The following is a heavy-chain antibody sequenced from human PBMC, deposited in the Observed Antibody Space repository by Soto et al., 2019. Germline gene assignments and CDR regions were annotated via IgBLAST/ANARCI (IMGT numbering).Heavy chain of an antibody. CDR2: FDPEDGET. D-gene: IGHD3-22*01. V-gene: IGHV1-24*01. CDR3: ATTKYYYDSSGYPYAPED. CDR1: GYTLTELS. Sequence: QVQLVQSGAEVKKPGASVKVSCKVSGYTLTELSMHWVRQAPGKGLEWMGGFDPEDGETIYAQKFQGRVTMTEDTXKXTXXMELSSLRSEDTAVYYCATTKYYYDSSGYPYAPEDWGQGTLVTVSS. J-gene: IGHJ4*02.